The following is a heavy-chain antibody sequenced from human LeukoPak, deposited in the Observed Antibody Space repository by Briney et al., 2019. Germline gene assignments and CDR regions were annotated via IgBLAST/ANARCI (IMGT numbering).Heavy chain of an antibody. CDR3: VRRGDASSGWGDHDF. V-gene: IGHV3-23*01. CDR2: IGGSGDKT. D-gene: IGHD6-19*01. J-gene: IGHJ4*02. CDR1: GFTFNRNA. Sequence: PGGSLRLSCAASGFTFNRNAISWVRQAPGKGLEWVSTIGGSGDKTFYADSVKGRFTISRDNSKNMVHLQMNSLTGEDTALYYCVRRGDASSGWGDHDFLGQGALVTVSS.